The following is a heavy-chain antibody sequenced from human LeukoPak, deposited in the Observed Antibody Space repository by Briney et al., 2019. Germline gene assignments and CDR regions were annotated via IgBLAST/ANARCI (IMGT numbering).Heavy chain of an antibody. Sequence: PGGSLRLSCVASGFTLSNAWMSWVRQAPGKGLEWVGRIKSKSDSGTTDYAAPVKGRFTISRDDSKNTLFLQMNSLKTEDTAVYYCTSNLIHCGGDCYHFDYWGQGTLVTVSP. CDR1: GFTLSNAW. CDR3: TSNLIHCGGDCYHFDY. D-gene: IGHD2-21*02. CDR2: IKSKSDSGTT. V-gene: IGHV3-15*01. J-gene: IGHJ4*02.